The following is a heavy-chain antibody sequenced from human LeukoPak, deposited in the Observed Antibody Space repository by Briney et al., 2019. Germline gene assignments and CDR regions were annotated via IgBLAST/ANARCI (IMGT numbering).Heavy chain of an antibody. CDR3: VKDQGAMVRGGAFDI. CDR1: GFTFSSYA. Sequence: GGSLRLSCSASGFTFSSYAMHWVRQAPGKGLEYVSAISSNGGSTYYADSVKGRFTISRDNSKNTLYLQMSSLRAEDTAVYYCVKDQGAMVRGGAFDIWGQGTMVTVSS. J-gene: IGHJ3*02. CDR2: ISSNGGST. V-gene: IGHV3-64D*06. D-gene: IGHD3-10*01.